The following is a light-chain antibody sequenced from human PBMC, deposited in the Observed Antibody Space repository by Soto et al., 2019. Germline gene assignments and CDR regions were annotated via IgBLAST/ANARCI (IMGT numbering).Light chain of an antibody. J-gene: IGKJ4*01. CDR1: QSVVNY. V-gene: IGKV3-11*01. CDR2: DAS. Sequence: EIVLTQSPVTLSLSPGERATLSCRASQSVVNYLAWYQQKPGQAPRLLIYDASKSATGIPARFSGSGYGTDFTLTISSLEPKDFAIYYCQQRSNWPLTFGGGTKVEIK. CDR3: QQRSNWPLT.